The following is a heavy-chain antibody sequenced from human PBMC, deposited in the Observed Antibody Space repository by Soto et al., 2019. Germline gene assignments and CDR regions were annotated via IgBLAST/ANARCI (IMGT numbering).Heavy chain of an antibody. D-gene: IGHD2-15*01. CDR1: GGSISSYY. Sequence: SETLSLTCTVSGGSISSYYWSWIRQPPGKGLEWIGYIYYSGSTNCNPSLKSRVTISVDTSKNQFSLKLSSVTAADTAVYYCAGDTYYCSGGSCYNYAFDIWGQGTMVTVSS. J-gene: IGHJ3*02. V-gene: IGHV4-59*01. CDR2: IYYSGST. CDR3: AGDTYYCSGGSCYNYAFDI.